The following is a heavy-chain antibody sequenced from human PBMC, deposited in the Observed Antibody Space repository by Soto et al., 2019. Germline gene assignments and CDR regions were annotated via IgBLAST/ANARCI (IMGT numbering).Heavy chain of an antibody. CDR3: AREGPLNSSSPRYYYYYGMDV. Sequence: GGSLRLSCAASGFTFSSYSMNWVRQAPGKGVEWVSYISSSSSTIYYADSVKGRFTISRDNARNSLYLQLNSLRDEDTAVYYCAREGPLNSSSPRYYYYYGMDVWGQGTTVTVSS. CDR1: GFTFSSYS. J-gene: IGHJ6*02. V-gene: IGHV3-48*02. D-gene: IGHD6-6*01. CDR2: ISSSSSTI.